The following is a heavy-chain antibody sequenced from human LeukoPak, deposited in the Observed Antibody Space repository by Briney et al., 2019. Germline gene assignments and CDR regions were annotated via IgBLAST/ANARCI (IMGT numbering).Heavy chain of an antibody. CDR2: IYYSGST. V-gene: IGHV4-39*01. D-gene: IGHD4-23*01. CDR3: ARHVALTTVDKNYFDY. J-gene: IGHJ4*02. Sequence: SETLSLTCTVSGGSISSSSYYWGWIRQPPGKGLEWIGSIYYSGSTYYNPSLKSRVTISVDTSKNQFSLKLSSVTAADTAVYYCARHVALTTVDKNYFDYWGQGTLVTVSS. CDR1: GGSISSSSYY.